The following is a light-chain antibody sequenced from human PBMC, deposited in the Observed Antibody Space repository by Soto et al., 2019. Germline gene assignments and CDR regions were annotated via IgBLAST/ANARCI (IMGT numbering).Light chain of an antibody. CDR3: SSYAGSSNV. V-gene: IGLV2-8*01. CDR2: EVN. J-gene: IGLJ1*01. CDR1: SSDVGGYNY. Sequence: QSALTQPPSASGSPVQSVAISCTGTSSDVGGYNYVSRYQQHPGKAPKLMIYEVNKRPSGVPDRFSGSKSGNTASLTVSGLQAKDEADYYCSSYAGSSNVFGTGTKLTVL.